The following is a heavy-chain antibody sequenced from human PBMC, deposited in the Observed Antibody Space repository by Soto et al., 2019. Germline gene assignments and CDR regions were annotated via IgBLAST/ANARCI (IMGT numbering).Heavy chain of an antibody. V-gene: IGHV1-46*01. CDR3: ARDHVDTPMTNFDY. CDR1: GYTFISYY. Sequence: QVQLVQSGAEVKKPGASVKVSCRASGYTFISYYIHWVRQAPGQGLEWMGLINPSDAYTDYAQKFQGRVTLTRDTSTNIVYMELSCLRSEDTAIYYCARDHVDTPMTNFDYWGQGTLVTVSS. J-gene: IGHJ4*02. D-gene: IGHD5-18*01. CDR2: INPSDAYT.